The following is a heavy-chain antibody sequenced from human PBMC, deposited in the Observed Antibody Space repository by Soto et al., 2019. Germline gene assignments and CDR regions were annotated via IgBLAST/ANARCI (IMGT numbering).Heavy chain of an antibody. D-gene: IGHD3-10*01. CDR2: IYHSGST. CDR3: ARVRVTMVRGDIITSGYYGMDV. V-gene: IGHV4-4*02. Sequence: PSETLSLTCAVSGGSISSSNWWSWVRQPPGKGLEWIGEIYHSGSTNYNPSLKSRVTISVDKSKNQFSLKLSSVTAADTAVYYCARVRVTMVRGDIITSGYYGMDVWGQGTTVTVSS. CDR1: GGSISSSNW. J-gene: IGHJ6*02.